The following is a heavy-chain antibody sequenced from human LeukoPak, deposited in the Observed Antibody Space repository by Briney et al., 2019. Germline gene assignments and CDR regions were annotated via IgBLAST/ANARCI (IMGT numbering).Heavy chain of an antibody. V-gene: IGHV1-69*04. D-gene: IGHD3-16*02. CDR2: IIPILGIA. CDR1: GGTFSSYA. Sequence: ASVKVSCKASGGTFSSYAINWVRQAPGQGLEWMGRIIPILGIANYAQKFQGRVTITADKSTSTAYMELSSLRSEDTAVYYCASGSYRSTTSGDYWGQGTLVTVSS. CDR3: ASGSYRSTTSGDY. J-gene: IGHJ4*02.